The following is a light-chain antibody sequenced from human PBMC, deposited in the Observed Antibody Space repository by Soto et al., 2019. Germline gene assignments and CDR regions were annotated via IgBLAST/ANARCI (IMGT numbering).Light chain of an antibody. J-gene: IGKJ5*01. Sequence: EMVMRQSRATLTVFPGERATLSCRASQRVASNLAWYQQKPGQAPRLLIYDASNRATGIPARFSGTGSETDFTLTISGLQSQDSAAYFCQQYNNCPFSFGQGTRLEIK. V-gene: IGKV3D-15*01. CDR2: DAS. CDR3: QQYNNCPFS. CDR1: QRVASN.